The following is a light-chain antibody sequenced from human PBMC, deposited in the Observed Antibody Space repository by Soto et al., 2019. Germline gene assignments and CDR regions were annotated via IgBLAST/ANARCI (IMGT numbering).Light chain of an antibody. CDR2: SAS. Sequence: DIQMTQSPSSLSASVGDRVTITCRASQDISVYLAWYQQKPGKVPKLLIYSASTLQSGVPSRFSVSGSGTDFTLTIRSLLPEDVATYYCQKFNTAPLTFGQGTRLEIK. CDR3: QKFNTAPLT. J-gene: IGKJ5*01. V-gene: IGKV1-27*01. CDR1: QDISVY.